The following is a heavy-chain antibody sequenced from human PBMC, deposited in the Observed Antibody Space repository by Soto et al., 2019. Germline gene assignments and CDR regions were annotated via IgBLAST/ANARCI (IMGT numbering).Heavy chain of an antibody. J-gene: IGHJ4*02. Sequence: QVQLQQSGAGLLKPSETLSLTCAVYGESFSGYIWTWIRQTPGKGLQWIGQINHSGSASYNPSLKSRVTKSVHTSHSQFSLELSSVTAADTAVYYCARGLITGSHYSGGWYYFDSWGQGTQVTVSS. CDR3: ARGLITGSHYSGGWYYFDS. D-gene: IGHD6-19*01. CDR1: GESFSGYI. V-gene: IGHV4-34*01. CDR2: INHSGSA.